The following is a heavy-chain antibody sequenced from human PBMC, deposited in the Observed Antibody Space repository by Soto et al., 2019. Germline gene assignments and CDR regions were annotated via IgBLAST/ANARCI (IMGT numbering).Heavy chain of an antibody. Sequence: EVQLVESGGGLVQPGRSLRLSCEASGFMFDDYAMYWVRQAPGKGLEWVSGISWNSNSIVYADSVKGRFTISRDNAKSSLHLQINSPKPEDTALYYCANSQSIASRPCDYWGQGTLVTVSS. CDR3: ANSQSIASRPCDY. D-gene: IGHD6-6*01. J-gene: IGHJ4*02. CDR1: GFMFDDYA. V-gene: IGHV3-9*01. CDR2: ISWNSNSI.